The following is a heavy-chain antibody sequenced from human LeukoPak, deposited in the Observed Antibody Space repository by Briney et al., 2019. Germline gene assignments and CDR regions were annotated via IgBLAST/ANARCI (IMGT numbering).Heavy chain of an antibody. CDR3: AMRNGDHWFFDF. CDR1: GASIIDYY. V-gene: IGHV4-4*07. D-gene: IGHD2-8*01. J-gene: IGHJ2*01. CDR2: IHGSGST. Sequence: SETLSLTCTVSGASIIDYYWSWIRQPAGKGLEYIGRIHGSGSTNYNPSLKSRVTMSLDTSKNQFSLKVTSVTAADSAVYYCAMRNGDHWFFDFWGRGTLVTVSS.